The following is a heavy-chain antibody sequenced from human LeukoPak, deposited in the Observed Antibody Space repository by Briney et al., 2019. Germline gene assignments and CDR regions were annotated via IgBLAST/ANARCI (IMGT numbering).Heavy chain of an antibody. V-gene: IGHV3-9*01. CDR3: AKRMSSEGDAFDI. CDR1: GFTFDDYA. J-gene: IGHJ3*02. CDR2: ISWNSGSI. Sequence: PGGSLRLSCAASGFTFDDYAVHWVRQAPGKGLEWVSGISWNSGSIGYADSVKGRFTISRDNAKNSLYLQMNSLRAEDTALYYCAKRMSSEGDAFDIWGQGTMVTVSS. D-gene: IGHD2-15*01.